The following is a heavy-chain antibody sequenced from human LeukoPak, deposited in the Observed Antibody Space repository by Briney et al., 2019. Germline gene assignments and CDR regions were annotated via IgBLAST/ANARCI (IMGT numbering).Heavy chain of an antibody. CDR2: INHSGST. V-gene: IGHV4-34*01. D-gene: IGHD3-22*01. CDR3: ARGRQTYYYDSSGNGPFDY. CDR1: GGSFSGYY. J-gene: IGHJ4*02. Sequence: SETLSLTCAVYGGSFSGYYWSWIRQPPGKGLEWIGEINHSGSTNYNPSLKSRVTISVDTSKNQFSLKLSSVTAADTAVHYCARGRQTYYYDSSGNGPFDYWGQGTLVTVSS.